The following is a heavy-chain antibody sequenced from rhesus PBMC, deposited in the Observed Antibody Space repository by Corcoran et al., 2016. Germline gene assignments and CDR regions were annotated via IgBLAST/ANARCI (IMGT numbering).Heavy chain of an antibody. J-gene: IGHJ2*01. Sequence: QLQLQESGPGLVKPSETLSFTCAVSGGSISGYWWRWIRQAPVKGLGWLGGIDSSGSTDYNPSHKSRVTISRDTSKNQFSLKLSSVTAADTAVYYCARDPSYYNIWTGYWYFDLWGPGTPITISS. D-gene: IGHD3-3*01. V-gene: IGHV4-165*01. CDR1: GGSISGYW. CDR3: ARDPSYYNIWTGYWYFDL. CDR2: IDSSGST.